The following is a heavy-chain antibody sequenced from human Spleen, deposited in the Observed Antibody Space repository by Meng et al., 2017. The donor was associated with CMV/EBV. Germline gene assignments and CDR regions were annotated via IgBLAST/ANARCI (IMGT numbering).Heavy chain of an antibody. CDR2: IYYSGTT. J-gene: IGHJ4*02. V-gene: IGHV4-30-4*08. D-gene: IGHD3-10*01. CDR1: DVSIGSGGYY. Sequence: CTVSDVSIGSGGYYWSWIRQPPGKGLEWIEYIYYSGTTYYNPSLKSRVIISVDTSKNQFSLKLSSVTAADTAVYYCARGLPGEYFDYWGQGTLVTVSS. CDR3: ARGLPGEYFDY.